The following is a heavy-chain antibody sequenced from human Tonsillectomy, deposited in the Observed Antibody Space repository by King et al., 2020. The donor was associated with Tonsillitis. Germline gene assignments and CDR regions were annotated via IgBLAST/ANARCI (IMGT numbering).Heavy chain of an antibody. CDR3: ARERNSGYENYFDY. V-gene: IGHV4-30-4*07. D-gene: IGHD5-12*01. CDR1: GGSISSGGYS. J-gene: IGHJ4*02. CDR2: IYYSGST. Sequence: QLQESGPGLVKPSQTLSLTCAVSGGSISSGGYSWSWIRQPPGKGLEWIGYIYYSGSTYYNPSLKSRVTISVDTSKNQFSLKLSSVTAADTAVYYCARERNSGYENYFDYWGQGTLVTVSS.